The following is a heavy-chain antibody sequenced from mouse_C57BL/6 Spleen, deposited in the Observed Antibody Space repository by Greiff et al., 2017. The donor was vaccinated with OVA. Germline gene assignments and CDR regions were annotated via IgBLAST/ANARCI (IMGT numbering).Heavy chain of an antibody. D-gene: IGHD2-1*01. CDR2: INPNNGGT. Sequence: VQLKQSGPELVKPGASVKIPCKASGYTFTDYNMDWVKQSHGKSLEWIGDINPNNGGTIYNQKFKGKATLTVDKSSSTAYMELRSLTSEDTAVYYCAREDGNCAAWFAYWGQGTLVTVSA. V-gene: IGHV1-18*01. J-gene: IGHJ3*01. CDR3: AREDGNCAAWFAY. CDR1: GYTFTDYN.